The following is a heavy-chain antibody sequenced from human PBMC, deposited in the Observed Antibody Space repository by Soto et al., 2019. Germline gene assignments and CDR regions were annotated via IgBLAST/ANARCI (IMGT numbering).Heavy chain of an antibody. Sequence: QVQLVESGGGVVQPGRSLRLSCAASGFTFSNYGIHWVRQAPGKGLEWVAVISYDGNNKYYADSVKGRFTISRDNSKNTLDLQMNSLRAEDTAVYYCAKDWGYYGSGSSYFDYWGQGTLVTVS. D-gene: IGHD3-10*01. V-gene: IGHV3-30*18. CDR1: GFTFSNYG. CDR3: AKDWGYYGSGSSYFDY. CDR2: ISYDGNNK. J-gene: IGHJ4*02.